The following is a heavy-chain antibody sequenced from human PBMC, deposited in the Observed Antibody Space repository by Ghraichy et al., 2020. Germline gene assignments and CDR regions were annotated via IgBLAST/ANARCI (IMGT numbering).Heavy chain of an antibody. CDR2: IYSGGST. CDR1: GFTVSSNY. D-gene: IGHD3-10*01. J-gene: IGHJ6*02. CDR3: ARPSYGSGSYYSLTYYYGMDV. Sequence: GVSLRLSCAASGFTVSSNYMSWVRQAPGKGLEWVSVIYSGGSTYYADSVKGRFTISRDNSKKTLYLQMNSLRAEDTAVYYCARPSYGSGSYYSLTYYYGMDVWGQGTTVTVSS. V-gene: IGHV3-53*01.